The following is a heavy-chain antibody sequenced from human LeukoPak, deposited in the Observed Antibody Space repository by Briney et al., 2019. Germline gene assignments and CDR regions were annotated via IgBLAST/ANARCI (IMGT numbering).Heavy chain of an antibody. V-gene: IGHV4-4*07. Sequence: PSETLPLTCTVFGGSISSYYWSWIRQPAGKGLEWIGRIYTSGSTNYNPSLKSRVTMSVDTSKNQFSLKLSSVTAADTAVYYCARDSSDYGDYLDWGQGTLVTVSS. CDR3: ARDSSDYGDYLD. CDR1: GGSISSYY. J-gene: IGHJ4*02. D-gene: IGHD4-17*01. CDR2: IYTSGST.